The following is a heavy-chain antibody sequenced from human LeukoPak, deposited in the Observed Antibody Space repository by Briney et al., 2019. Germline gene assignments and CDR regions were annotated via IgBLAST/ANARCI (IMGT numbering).Heavy chain of an antibody. D-gene: IGHD3-22*01. V-gene: IGHV3-20*04. CDR2: INWNGGNT. CDR1: GFTFGDYG. J-gene: IGHJ4*02. CDR3: ARAYSSGNFDY. Sequence: GGSLRLSCAASGFTFGDYGMSWVRQAPGKGLEWVSGINWNGGNTGYADSVKGRFTISRDNAKNSLYLQMNSLRAEDTALYYCARAYSSGNFDYWGQGTLVTVSS.